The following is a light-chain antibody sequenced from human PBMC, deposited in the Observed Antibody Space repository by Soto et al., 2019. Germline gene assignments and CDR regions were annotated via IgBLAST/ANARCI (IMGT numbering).Light chain of an antibody. J-gene: IGLJ1*01. Sequence: QSALTQPPSVSGSPGQSVTISCTGTSSDFGSYNRVSWYQQPPGTGPKLMIYEVSNRPSGVPDRFSGSKSGNTASLTISGLQAEDEAEYYCSLYTSDSTYVFGTGTKVTVL. V-gene: IGLV2-18*01. CDR3: SLYTSDSTYV. CDR2: EVS. CDR1: SSDFGSYNR.